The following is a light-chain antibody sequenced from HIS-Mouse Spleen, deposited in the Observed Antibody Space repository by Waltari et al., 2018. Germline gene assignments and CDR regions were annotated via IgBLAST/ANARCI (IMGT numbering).Light chain of an antibody. CDR2: EGS. V-gene: IGLV2-23*01. J-gene: IGLJ3*02. Sequence: QSALTHPASVSGSPGQSITISCTGTSTDVGSYNLFSWYQQHPGKAPKLMIYEGSKRPSGVSNRFSGSKSGNTASLTISGLQAEDEADYYCCSYAGSSIWVFGGGTKLTVL. CDR3: CSYAGSSIWV. CDR1: STDVGSYNL.